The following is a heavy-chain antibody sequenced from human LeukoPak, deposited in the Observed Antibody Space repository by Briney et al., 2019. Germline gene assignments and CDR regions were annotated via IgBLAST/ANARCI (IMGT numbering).Heavy chain of an antibody. CDR2: ISSGSSYI. Sequence: GGSLRLSCAASGVTFSTYTMNWVRQVPGKGLEWVSSISSGSSYIYYADSVKGRFTISRDNAKNSLYLQMNSLRAEDTAVYYCARGRCSGGSCQPHWYFDLWGRGTLVTVSS. J-gene: IGHJ2*01. D-gene: IGHD2-15*01. V-gene: IGHV3-21*01. CDR1: GVTFSTYT. CDR3: ARGRCSGGSCQPHWYFDL.